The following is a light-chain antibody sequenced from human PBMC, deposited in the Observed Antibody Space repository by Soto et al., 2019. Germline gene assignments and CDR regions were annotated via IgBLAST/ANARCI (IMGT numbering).Light chain of an antibody. Sequence: EIVLTQSPATLYLSPGERAALSCRASQSVSSYLAWYQQKPGQAPRLLLYDASKRAPGIPARFTGSGSGTDFTLTISSLEPEDFAVYFCQQRSNWPSTFGGGTKVEI. CDR2: DAS. CDR1: QSVSSY. CDR3: QQRSNWPST. V-gene: IGKV3-11*01. J-gene: IGKJ4*01.